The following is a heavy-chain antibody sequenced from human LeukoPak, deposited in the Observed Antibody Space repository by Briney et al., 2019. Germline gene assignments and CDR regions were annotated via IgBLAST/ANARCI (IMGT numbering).Heavy chain of an antibody. CDR2: ILTSGST. J-gene: IGHJ5*02. CDR3: AKATGLGWFDP. D-gene: IGHD3-10*01. CDR1: GGSISSGTYY. V-gene: IGHV4-61*02. Sequence: SGTLSLTCTVSGGSISSGTYYWNWIRQPARKGLEWIGRILTSGSTNYNPSLKSRLTISIDTSKNQFSLDLKSVTAADTAIYYCAKATGLGWFDPWGQGTLVTVSS.